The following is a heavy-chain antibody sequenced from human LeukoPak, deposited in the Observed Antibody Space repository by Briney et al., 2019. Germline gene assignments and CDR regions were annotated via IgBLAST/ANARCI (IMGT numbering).Heavy chain of an antibody. CDR2: IYTSGST. CDR1: GSSISSYY. D-gene: IGHD3-3*01. CDR3: ARSLYDFWSGYYPLGY. J-gene: IGHJ4*02. Sequence: SETLSLTCTVSGSSISSYYWSWIRQPAGKGLEWIGRIYTSGSTNYNPSLKSRVTMSVDTSKNQFSLKLSSVTAADTAVYYCARSLYDFWSGYYPLGYWGQGTLVTVSS. V-gene: IGHV4-4*07.